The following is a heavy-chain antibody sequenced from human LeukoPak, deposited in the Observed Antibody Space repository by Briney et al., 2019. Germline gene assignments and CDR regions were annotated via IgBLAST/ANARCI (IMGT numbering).Heavy chain of an antibody. CDR2: TYFSGST. V-gene: IGHV4-39*01. J-gene: IGHJ4*02. CDR3: ARATGYSSSWSIYYFDY. CDR1: GGSISSGSYY. D-gene: IGHD6-13*01. Sequence: SETLSLTCTVSGGSISSGSYYWGWIRQPPGKGLEWIGSTYFSGSTYYNPSLKSRVTMSEDTSKNQFSLKVTSVTAADTAVYYCARATGYSSSWSIYYFDYWGQGTLVTVSS.